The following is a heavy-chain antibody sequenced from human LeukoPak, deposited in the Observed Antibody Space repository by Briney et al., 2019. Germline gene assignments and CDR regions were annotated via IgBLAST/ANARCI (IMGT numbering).Heavy chain of an antibody. CDR2: INHIGST. J-gene: IGHJ4*02. CDR3: ARGRGVRGVIGDY. CDR1: GGSFSGYY. Sequence: PSETLSLTCAVYGGSFSGYYWSWIRQPPGKGLEWIGEINHIGSTNYNPSLKSRVTISVDTSKNQFSLKLSSVTAADTAVYYCARGRGVRGVIGDYWGQGTLVTVSS. D-gene: IGHD3-10*01. V-gene: IGHV4-34*01.